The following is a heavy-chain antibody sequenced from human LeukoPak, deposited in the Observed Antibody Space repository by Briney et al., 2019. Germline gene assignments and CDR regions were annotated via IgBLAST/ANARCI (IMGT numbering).Heavy chain of an antibody. CDR2: IIPIFGTA. CDR3: AKMGIAVAGTLYYYMDV. J-gene: IGHJ6*03. Sequence: SVKVSCKASGGTFSSYTISWVRQAPGQGLEWMGRIIPIFGTANYAQKFQGRVTITTDESTSTAYMELSSLRSEDTAVYYCAKMGIAVAGTLYYYMDVWGKGTTVTVSS. D-gene: IGHD6-19*01. V-gene: IGHV1-69*05. CDR1: GGTFSSYT.